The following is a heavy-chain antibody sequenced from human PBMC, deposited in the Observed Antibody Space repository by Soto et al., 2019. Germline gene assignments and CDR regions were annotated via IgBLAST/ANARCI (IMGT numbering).Heavy chain of an antibody. Sequence: ETLSLTCAVYGGSFSVYYWSWILQPPGKGLEWIGEINHSGSTNYNPSLKSRVTISVDTSKNQFSLKLSSVTAADTAVYYCARTPTYYYYGMDVWGQGTTVTVSS. CDR3: ARTPTYYYYGMDV. V-gene: IGHV4-34*01. D-gene: IGHD4-17*01. CDR1: GGSFSVYY. J-gene: IGHJ6*02. CDR2: INHSGST.